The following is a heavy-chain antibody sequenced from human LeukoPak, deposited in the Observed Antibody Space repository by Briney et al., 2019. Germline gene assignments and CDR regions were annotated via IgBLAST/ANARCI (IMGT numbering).Heavy chain of an antibody. CDR3: ARDRGSYYPDFDY. Sequence: GSSVKVSCKASGGTFSSYAISWVRQAPGQGLEWMGGIIPIFGTANYAQKFQGRVTITTDESTSTAYMELSSLRSEDTAVYYCARDRGSYYPDFDYWGQGTLVTVSS. D-gene: IGHD1-26*01. CDR1: GGTFSSYA. CDR2: IIPIFGTA. V-gene: IGHV1-69*05. J-gene: IGHJ4*02.